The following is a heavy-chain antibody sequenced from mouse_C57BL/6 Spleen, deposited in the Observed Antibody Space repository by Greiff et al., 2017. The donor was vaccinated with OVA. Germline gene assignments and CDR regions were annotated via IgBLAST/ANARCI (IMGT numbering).Heavy chain of an antibody. CDR3: ARDDPYSNYFDY. J-gene: IGHJ2*01. V-gene: IGHV5-4*01. CDR1: GFTFSSYA. CDR2: ISDGGSYT. Sequence: DVKLVESGGGLVKPGGSLKLSCAASGFTFSSYAMSWVRQTPEKRLEWVATISDGGSYTYYPDNVKGRFTISRDNAKNNLYLQMSHLKSEDTAMYYCARDDPYSNYFDYWGQGTTLTVSS. D-gene: IGHD2-5*01.